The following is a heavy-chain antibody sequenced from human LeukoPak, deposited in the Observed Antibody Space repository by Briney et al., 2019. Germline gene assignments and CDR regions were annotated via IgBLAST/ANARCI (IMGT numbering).Heavy chain of an antibody. J-gene: IGHJ4*02. V-gene: IGHV3-48*03. CDR3: ARVGLRPRAFDY. D-gene: IGHD5-12*01. CDR2: ISSSGSTI. Sequence: PGGSLRLSCAASGFTFSSYEMNWVRQAPGKGLEWVSYISSSGSTIYYADSVKGRFTTSRDNAKNSLYLQMNSLRAEDTAVYYCARVGLRPRAFDYWGQGTLVTVSS. CDR1: GFTFSSYE.